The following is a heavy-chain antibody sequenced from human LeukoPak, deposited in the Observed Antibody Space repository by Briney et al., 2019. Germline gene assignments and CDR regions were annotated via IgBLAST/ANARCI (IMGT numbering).Heavy chain of an antibody. CDR2: ISGSGGYT. V-gene: IGHV3-23*01. Sequence: GGSLRLSCAASGFTFSSYAMSWVRQAPGKGLEWVSAISGSGGYTYYADSVKGRFTISRDNSKNTLYLQMNSLGAEDTAVYYCARGSRPNLWLATDYWGQGTLVTVSS. J-gene: IGHJ4*02. CDR3: ARGSRPNLWLATDY. D-gene: IGHD6-19*01. CDR1: GFTFSSYA.